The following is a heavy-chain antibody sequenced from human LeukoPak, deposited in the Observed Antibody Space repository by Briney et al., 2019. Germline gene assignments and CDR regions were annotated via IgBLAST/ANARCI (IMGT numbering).Heavy chain of an antibody. V-gene: IGHV3-21*04. CDR2: ISSSSSYI. D-gene: IGHD3-22*01. Sequence: GGSLRLSCAASGFTFSSYSMNWVRQAPGKGLEWVSSISSSSSYIYYADSVKGRFTISRDNAKNSLYLQMNSLRAEDTAVYYCARERGDYYDSSGYSDSGYWGQGTLVTVSS. CDR3: ARERGDYYDSSGYSDSGY. J-gene: IGHJ4*02. CDR1: GFTFSSYS.